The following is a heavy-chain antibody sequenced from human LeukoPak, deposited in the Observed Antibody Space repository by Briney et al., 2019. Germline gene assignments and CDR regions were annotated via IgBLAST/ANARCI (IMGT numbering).Heavy chain of an antibody. CDR2: IWYDGSNK. CDR3: AKDQGYSSSPPNDY. J-gene: IGHJ4*02. Sequence: GGSLRLSCAASGFTFSSYGMHWVRQAPGKGLEWVAVIWYDGSNKYYADSVKGRFTISRDNSKNTLYLQMNSLRAEDTAVYYCAKDQGYSSSPPNDYWGQGTLVTVSS. CDR1: GFTFSSYG. V-gene: IGHV3-33*06. D-gene: IGHD6-6*01.